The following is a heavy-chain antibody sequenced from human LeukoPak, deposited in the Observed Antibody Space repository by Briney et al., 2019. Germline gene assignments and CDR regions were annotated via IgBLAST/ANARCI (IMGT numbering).Heavy chain of an antibody. D-gene: IGHD3-10*02. Sequence: SETLSLTCTVSGDSINDYYWSRLRQTPGEGLEWIGFVAYSGNSNYNPSLESRVTISIDTSKNQFSLKLKSVTAADTAIYYCARVVRGAVTFNRFDPWGQGTLVTVSS. CDR1: GDSINDYY. J-gene: IGHJ5*02. CDR3: ARVVRGAVTFNRFDP. CDR2: VAYSGNS. V-gene: IGHV4-59*01.